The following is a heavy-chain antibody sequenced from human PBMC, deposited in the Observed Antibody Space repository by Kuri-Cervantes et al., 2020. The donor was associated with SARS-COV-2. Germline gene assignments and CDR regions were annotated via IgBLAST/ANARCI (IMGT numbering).Heavy chain of an antibody. CDR1: GYTFTGYY. V-gene: IGHV1-2*02. Sequence: ASVKVSCKASGYTFTGYYMHWVRQAPGQGLEWMGWINPNSGGTNYAQKFQGRVTMTRDTSISTAYMELSRLRSDDTAVYYCARGYCSSNSRHYYYYYMDVWGKGTTVTVSS. CDR3: ARGYCSSNSRHYYYYYMDV. J-gene: IGHJ6*03. D-gene: IGHD2-2*01. CDR2: INPNSGGT.